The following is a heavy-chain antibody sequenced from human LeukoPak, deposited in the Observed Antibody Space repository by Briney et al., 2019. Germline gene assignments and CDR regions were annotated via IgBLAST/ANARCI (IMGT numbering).Heavy chain of an antibody. J-gene: IGHJ4*02. V-gene: IGHV1-2*02. CDR1: GYTFTCYY. CDR2: INPNSGGT. CDR3: ARARIITIFGVVTPYYFDY. Sequence: ASVKVSCKASGYTFTCYYMHWVRQAPGQGLEWMGWINPNSGGTNYAQKFQGRVTMTRDTSISTAYMELSRLRSDDTAVYYCARARIITIFGVVTPYYFDYWGQGTLVTVSS. D-gene: IGHD3-3*01.